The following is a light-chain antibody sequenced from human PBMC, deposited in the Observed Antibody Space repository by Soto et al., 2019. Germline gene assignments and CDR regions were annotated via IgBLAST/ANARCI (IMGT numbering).Light chain of an antibody. CDR2: DAS. CDR3: QQYGILPWT. V-gene: IGKV3-20*01. J-gene: IGKJ1*01. Sequence: EIVLTQSPGTLSLSPGDRATLSCRATQSVTSNYLAWYQQKPGQAPRLLIYDASIRATGIPDRFSGSGSGTDFTLTIIRLEPEDFAVFYCQQYGILPWTFGQGTKVDIK. CDR1: QSVTSNY.